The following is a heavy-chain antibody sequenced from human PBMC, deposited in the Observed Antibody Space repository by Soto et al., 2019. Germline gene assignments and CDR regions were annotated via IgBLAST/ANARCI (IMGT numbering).Heavy chain of an antibody. V-gene: IGHV4-30-2*01. Sequence: SETLSLTCAVSGGSISSGGYSWSWIRQPPGKGLEWIGYIYHSGSTYYNPSLKSRVTISVDRSKNQFSLKLSSVTAADTAVYYCARGSTTVTTVGYWGQGTLVTVSS. CDR2: IYHSGST. J-gene: IGHJ4*02. D-gene: IGHD4-17*01. CDR1: GGSISSGGYS. CDR3: ARGSTTVTTVGY.